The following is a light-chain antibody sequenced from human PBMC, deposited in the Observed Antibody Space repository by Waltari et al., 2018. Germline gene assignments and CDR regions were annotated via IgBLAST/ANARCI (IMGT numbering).Light chain of an antibody. Sequence: DIRLTQSPSTLSASVGDTVTITCRASQSLSRWLAWYQQKPGKAPKPLIYKTSTQQSGVPSRFSGGGSWTEFTLTISSLQPDDFATYYCQQYNSYSYTFGQGTKLEI. CDR3: QQYNSYSYT. J-gene: IGKJ2*01. CDR1: QSLSRW. CDR2: KTS. V-gene: IGKV1-5*03.